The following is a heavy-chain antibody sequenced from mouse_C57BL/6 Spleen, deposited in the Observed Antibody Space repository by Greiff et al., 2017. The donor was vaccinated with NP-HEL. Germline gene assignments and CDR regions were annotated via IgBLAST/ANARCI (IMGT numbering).Heavy chain of an antibody. Sequence: EVHLVESGGGLVKPGGSLKLSCAASGFTFSSYAMSWVRQTPEKRLEWVATISDGGSYTYYPDNVKGRFTISRDNAKNNLYLQMSHLKSEDTAMYYCARDHGGKDYWGQGTTLTVSS. CDR1: GFTFSSYA. CDR2: ISDGGSYT. D-gene: IGHD1-1*02. J-gene: IGHJ2*01. V-gene: IGHV5-4*01. CDR3: ARDHGGKDY.